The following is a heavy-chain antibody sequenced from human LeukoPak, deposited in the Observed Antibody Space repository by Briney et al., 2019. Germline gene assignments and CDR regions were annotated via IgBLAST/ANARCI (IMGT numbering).Heavy chain of an antibody. CDR1: GYTFTGYY. V-gene: IGHV1-2*02. J-gene: IGHJ3*02. CDR2: INPNSGGT. D-gene: IGHD5-18*01. CDR3: ASGTAMVAPYDAFDI. Sequence: ASVKVSCKASGYTFTGYYMRWVRQAPGQGLEWMGWINPNSGGTNYAQKFQGRVTMTRDTSISTAYMELSRLRSDDTAVYYCASGTAMVAPYDAFDIWGQGTMVTVSS.